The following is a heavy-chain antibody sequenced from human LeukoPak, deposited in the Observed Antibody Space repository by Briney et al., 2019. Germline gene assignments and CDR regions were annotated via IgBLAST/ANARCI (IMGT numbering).Heavy chain of an antibody. CDR1: GFTFSSYS. V-gene: IGHV3-21*01. CDR2: ISSGSSYI. CDR3: ARLIGLRAMDV. Sequence: GGSLRLSCAASGFTFSSYSMNWVRQAPGKGLEWVSSISSGSSYIYYADSVKGRFTISRDNAKNSLYLQMNSLRAEDTAVYYCARLIGLRAMDVWGKGTTVTVSS. D-gene: IGHD2-15*01. J-gene: IGHJ6*04.